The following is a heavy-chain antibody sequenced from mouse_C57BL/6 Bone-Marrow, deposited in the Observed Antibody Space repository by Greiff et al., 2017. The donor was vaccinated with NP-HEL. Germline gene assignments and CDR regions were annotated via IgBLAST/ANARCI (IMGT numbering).Heavy chain of an antibody. CDR2: IYPGSGST. Sequence: VKQRPGQGLEWIGDIYPGSGSTNYNEKFKSKATLTVDTSTSTAYMQLSSLTSEDSAVYYCARDYGSSYYFDYWGQGTTLTVSS. D-gene: IGHD1-1*01. CDR3: ARDYGSSYYFDY. J-gene: IGHJ2*01. V-gene: IGHV1-55*01.